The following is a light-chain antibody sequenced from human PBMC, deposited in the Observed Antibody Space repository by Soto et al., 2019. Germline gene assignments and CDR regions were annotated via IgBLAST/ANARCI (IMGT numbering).Light chain of an antibody. Sequence: VVMTQSPLSLPVTLGQPASISCRSSQSLAYIDGNTYLNWFQQRPGQSPRRLIYKVSNRDSGVPDRFSGSGSGTDFTLKISRVEAEDVGVYYCMQGTHWPPYTFGQGTKLEI. V-gene: IGKV2-30*01. CDR3: MQGTHWPPYT. CDR2: KVS. CDR1: QSLAYIDGNTY. J-gene: IGKJ2*01.